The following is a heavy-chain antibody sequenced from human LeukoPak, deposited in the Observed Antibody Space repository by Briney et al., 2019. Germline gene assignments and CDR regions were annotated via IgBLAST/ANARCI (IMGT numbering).Heavy chain of an antibody. CDR1: GFIFNTYN. CDR2: ITSDGGTT. D-gene: IGHD4-17*01. V-gene: IGHV3-64D*06. CDR3: VAYTAVTYLTDY. J-gene: IGHJ4*02. Sequence: PGGSLRLSCSASGFIFNTYNIHWVRQAPGKGLEYVSAITSDGGTTYYADSVKGRFTISRDNSKNTLYLQMSSLRAEDTAVYYCVAYTAVTYLTDYWGQGTLVTVSS.